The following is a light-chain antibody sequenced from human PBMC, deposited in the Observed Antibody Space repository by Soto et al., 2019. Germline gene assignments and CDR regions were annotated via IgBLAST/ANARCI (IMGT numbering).Light chain of an antibody. Sequence: QAVLRQPPSVSWAPGQRVTISCTGSSSNFGAGYEVHWYKQLPGAAPTLVIFNNLNRPSGVPERFSGSKSGTSASLVISGLQAEDEDDYYCQSFDSSLRVYVFGSGTKSPS. J-gene: IGLJ1*01. CDR1: SSNFGAGYE. CDR3: QSFDSSLRVYV. V-gene: IGLV1-40*01. CDR2: NNL.